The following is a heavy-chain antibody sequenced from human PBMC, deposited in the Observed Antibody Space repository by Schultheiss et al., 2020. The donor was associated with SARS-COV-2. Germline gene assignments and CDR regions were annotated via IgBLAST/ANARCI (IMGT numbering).Heavy chain of an antibody. J-gene: IGHJ6*02. D-gene: IGHD2-2*01. CDR1: GYTFTGYY. Sequence: ASVKVSCKASGYTFTGYYMHWVRQAPGQGLEWMGWINPNSGGTNYAQKFQGRVTMTRDTSISTAYMELSRLRSDDTAVYYCARTLGVCSSTSCYPNGMDVWGQGTTFTVSS. CDR2: INPNSGGT. CDR3: ARTLGVCSSTSCYPNGMDV. V-gene: IGHV1-2*02.